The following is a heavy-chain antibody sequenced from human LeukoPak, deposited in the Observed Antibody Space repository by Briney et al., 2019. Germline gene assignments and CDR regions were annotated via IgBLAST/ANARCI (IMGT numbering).Heavy chain of an antibody. CDR2: IIPIFGTA. Sequence: ASVKVSCKASGGTFSSYAISWVRQAPGQGLEWMGGIIPIFGTANYAQKFQGRVTITTDESTSTAYMELSSLRSEDTAVYYCASPDRYGLFDYWGQGTLVTVSS. CDR1: GGTFSSYA. J-gene: IGHJ4*02. CDR3: ASPDRYGLFDY. V-gene: IGHV1-69*05. D-gene: IGHD4-17*01.